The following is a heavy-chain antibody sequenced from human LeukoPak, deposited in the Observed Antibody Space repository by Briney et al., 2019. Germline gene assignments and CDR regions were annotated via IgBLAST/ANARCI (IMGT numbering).Heavy chain of an antibody. D-gene: IGHD4-17*01. V-gene: IGHV4-34*01. Sequence: SETLSLTRAVYGGSFSGYYWSWIRQPPGKGLEWIGEINHSGSTNYNPSLKSRVTISVDTSKNQFSLKLSSVTAADTAVYYCARGSTVTSTEDNWFDPWGQGTLVTVSS. CDR1: GGSFSGYY. CDR2: INHSGST. CDR3: ARGSTVTSTEDNWFDP. J-gene: IGHJ5*02.